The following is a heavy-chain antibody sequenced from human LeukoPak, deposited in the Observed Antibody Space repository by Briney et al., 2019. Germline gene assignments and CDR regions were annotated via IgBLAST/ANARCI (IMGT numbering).Heavy chain of an antibody. CDR1: GGTFSSYA. CDR2: IIPIFGTA. CDR3: ARDFSRQQLARDYYYYMDV. Sequence: SSVKVSCKASGGTFSSYAISWVRQAPGQGLEWMGRIIPIFGTANYAQKFQGRVTITTDESTSTAYMGLSSLRSEDTAVYYCARDFSRQQLARDYYYYMDVWGKGTTVTVSS. V-gene: IGHV1-69*05. D-gene: IGHD6-6*01. J-gene: IGHJ6*03.